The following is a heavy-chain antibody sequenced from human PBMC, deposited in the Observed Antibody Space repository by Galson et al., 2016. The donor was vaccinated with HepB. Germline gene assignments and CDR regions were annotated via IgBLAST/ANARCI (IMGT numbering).Heavy chain of an antibody. Sequence: SLRLSCAASGFRFGTYAMHWVRQAPGKGLEWVAGISNDGNNKNYIDSAKGRFTISRDNFRNTVYLQLSSLMVEDTAVYYCARDGGTAWIQLWFDNWGHGTLVTVSS. V-gene: IGHV3-30-3*01. CDR2: ISNDGNNK. J-gene: IGHJ4*01. CDR3: ARDGGTAWIQLWFDN. CDR1: GFRFGTYA. D-gene: IGHD5-18*01.